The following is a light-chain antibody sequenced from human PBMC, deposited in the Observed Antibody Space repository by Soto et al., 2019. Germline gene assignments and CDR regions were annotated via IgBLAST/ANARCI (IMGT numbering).Light chain of an antibody. Sequence: HCALTRPASGSGAAGQRVTISCTGSSSNIGAGYDVHWYQQLPGTAPKLLIYGNSNRPSGVPDRFSGSKSGTSASLAITGLQAEDEADYYCQSYDSSLSGYVFGTGTKVTVL. J-gene: IGLJ1*01. CDR1: SSNIGAGYD. CDR3: QSYDSSLSGYV. V-gene: IGLV1-40*01. CDR2: GNS.